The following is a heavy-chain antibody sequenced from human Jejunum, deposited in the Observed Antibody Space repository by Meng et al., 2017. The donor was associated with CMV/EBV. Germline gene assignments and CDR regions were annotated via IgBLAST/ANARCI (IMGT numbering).Heavy chain of an antibody. V-gene: IGHV1-18*01. CDR3: GRFWSGYLPDY. Sequence: SCRPSGYTFTDFGIHWVRQAPGQGLEWMGWVTTHNGNTNYAQKFQGKITMTTDTSTSTVYMELRSLTSDDTAMYYCGRFWSGYLPDYWGQGTLVTVSS. CDR2: VTTHNGNT. J-gene: IGHJ4*02. D-gene: IGHD3-3*01. CDR1: GYTFTDFG.